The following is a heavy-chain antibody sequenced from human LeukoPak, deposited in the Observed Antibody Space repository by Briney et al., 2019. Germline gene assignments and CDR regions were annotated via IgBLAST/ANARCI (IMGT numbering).Heavy chain of an antibody. J-gene: IGHJ5*02. CDR2: IYTSGST. CDR3: ARVVVVATYNWFDP. D-gene: IGHD2-15*01. CDR1: GGSISSYY. Sequence: SETLSLTCTVSGGSISSYYWSWIRQPPGKGPEWIGYIYTSGSTNYNPSLKSRVTISVDTSKNQFSLKLSSVTAADTAVYYCARVVVVATYNWFDPWGQGTLVTASS. V-gene: IGHV4-4*09.